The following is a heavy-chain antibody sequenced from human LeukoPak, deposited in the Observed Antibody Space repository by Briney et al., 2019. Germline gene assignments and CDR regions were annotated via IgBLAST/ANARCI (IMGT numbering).Heavy chain of an antibody. D-gene: IGHD3-22*01. Sequence: GGSLRLSCAVSGITLSNYGMSWVREAPGKGLEWVAGISDRGGRTHYADSVKGRFTISRDNPRNTLYLQMNSLSAEDTAVYFCAKRGVVIRVILVGFHKEAYYFDSWGQGALVTVSS. CDR2: ISDRGGRT. CDR3: AKRGVVIRVILVGFHKEAYYFDS. J-gene: IGHJ4*02. CDR1: GITLSNYG. V-gene: IGHV3-23*01.